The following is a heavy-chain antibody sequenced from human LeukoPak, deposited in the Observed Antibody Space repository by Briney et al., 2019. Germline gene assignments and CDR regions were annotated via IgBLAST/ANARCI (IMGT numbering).Heavy chain of an antibody. Sequence: PGGSLRLSCAASGFTFSSYAMSWVRQAPGKGLEWVSYISESSTYIYYAKSVKGRFTISRDNAKNSLYLQMNSLRGEDTAVYYCARDDAATARASGMDVWGKGTTVTVSS. D-gene: IGHD6-6*01. CDR3: ARDDAATARASGMDV. CDR2: ISESSTYI. CDR1: GFTFSSYA. V-gene: IGHV3-21*01. J-gene: IGHJ6*04.